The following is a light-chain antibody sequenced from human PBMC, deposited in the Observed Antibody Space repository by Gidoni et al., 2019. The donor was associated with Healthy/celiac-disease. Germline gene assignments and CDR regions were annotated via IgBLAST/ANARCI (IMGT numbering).Light chain of an antibody. V-gene: IGKV3-20*01. CDR3: QQYGSSPQWT. CDR2: GAS. J-gene: IGKJ1*01. Sequence: EIVLTQSPGTLSLSPGERATLSCSASQSVSSSYLAWYQQKPGQAPRLLIYGASSRATGIPDSFSSSGSGTDFTLTISRLEPEDFAVYYCQQYGSSPQWTFGQGTKVEIK. CDR1: QSVSSSY.